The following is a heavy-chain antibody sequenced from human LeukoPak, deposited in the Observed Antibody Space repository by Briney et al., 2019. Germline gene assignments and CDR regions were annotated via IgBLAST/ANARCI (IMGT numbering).Heavy chain of an antibody. CDR3: AKDRVSGWYGDDY. J-gene: IGHJ4*02. V-gene: IGHV3-33*06. D-gene: IGHD6-19*01. Sequence: QPGGSLRLSCAASGFTFSSYGMHWVRQAPGKGLEWVAVIWYDGTNEYYADSVKGRFTISRDNSKNTLYLQMNSLRAEDTAVYYCAKDRVSGWYGDDYWGQGTLVTVSS. CDR2: IWYDGTNE. CDR1: GFTFSSYG.